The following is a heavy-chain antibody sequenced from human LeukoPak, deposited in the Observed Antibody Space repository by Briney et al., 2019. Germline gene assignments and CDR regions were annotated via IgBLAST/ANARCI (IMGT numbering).Heavy chain of an antibody. CDR3: AKEIYGDSTGGRFQQ. CDR1: GFTFSSYW. CDR2: ISGSGGST. Sequence: GGSLRLSCAASGFTFSSYWMHWVRQAPGKGLEWVSVISGSGGSTYYADSVKGRFTLSRDNSKNTLYLQLNSLRVEDTAVYYCAKEIYGDSTGGRFQQWGQGTLVTVSS. V-gene: IGHV3-23*01. D-gene: IGHD4-17*01. J-gene: IGHJ1*01.